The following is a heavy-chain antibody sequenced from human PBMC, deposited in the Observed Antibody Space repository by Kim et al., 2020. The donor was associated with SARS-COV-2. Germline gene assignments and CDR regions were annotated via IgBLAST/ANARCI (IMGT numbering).Heavy chain of an antibody. V-gene: IGHV4-59*13. J-gene: IGHJ6*02. CDR3: TRLTAKRYCSGGSCYPSPYYYYAMDV. CDR1: SGSISNYY. Sequence: SETLSLTCSFSSGSISNYYWSWIRQAPGKGLEWIGYIDYSGSTNYNPSLNSRVTISLDTSRIQLSLKLRSVTAADTAVYYCTRLTAKRYCSGGSCYPSPYYYYAMDVWSQGTTVTVSS. D-gene: IGHD2-15*01. CDR2: IDYSGST.